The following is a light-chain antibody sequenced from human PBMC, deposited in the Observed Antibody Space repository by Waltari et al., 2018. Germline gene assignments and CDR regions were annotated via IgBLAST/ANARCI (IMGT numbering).Light chain of an antibody. CDR1: SSNIGNNA. J-gene: IGLJ1*01. V-gene: IGLV1-36*01. CDR2: YDD. Sequence: QSVLTQPPSVSEAPRQRVTISCSGSSSNIGNNAVNWYQQLPGKAPKLLIYYDDLLPSGVSDRFSGSKSGTSASLASSGLQSEDEADYCCAAWDDSLNVLVFGTGTKVTVL. CDR3: AAWDDSLNVLV.